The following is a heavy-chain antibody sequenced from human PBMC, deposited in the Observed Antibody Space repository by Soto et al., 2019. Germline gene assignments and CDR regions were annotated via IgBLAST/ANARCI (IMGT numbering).Heavy chain of an antibody. Sequence: QVRLVQSGPEVRKPGFSVKVSCKASGASFTTSAISWVRQAPGQGLEWMGGIVPIFGPEKYAPKFQGRVTISEDESKNTFSMEQGRVRSEDTAGYYCARGLEYSTGWHDFDSWGQGTLVTVSS. CDR3: ARGLEYSTGWHDFDS. CDR2: IVPIFGPE. J-gene: IGHJ4*02. D-gene: IGHD6-19*01. V-gene: IGHV1-69*01. CDR1: GASFTTSA.